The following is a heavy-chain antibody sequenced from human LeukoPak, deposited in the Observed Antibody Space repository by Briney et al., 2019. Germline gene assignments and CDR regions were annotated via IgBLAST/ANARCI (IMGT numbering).Heavy chain of an antibody. CDR2: IYYSGNT. D-gene: IGHD2-2*01. V-gene: IGHV4-31*03. CDR1: GGSISSGGYY. Sequence: SETLSLTCTVSGGSISSGGYYWSWIRQHPGKGLECIGYIYYSGNTYYNPSLKSRVIISVDTSKNQFSLKLSSVTAADTAVYYCARSRGGYCSSTSCSRFDYWGQGTLVTVSS. CDR3: ARSRGGYCSSTSCSRFDY. J-gene: IGHJ4*02.